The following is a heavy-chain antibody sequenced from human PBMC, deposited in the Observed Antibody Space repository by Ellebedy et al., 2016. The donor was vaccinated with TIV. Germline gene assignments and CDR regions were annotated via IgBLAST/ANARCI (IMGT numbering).Heavy chain of an antibody. D-gene: IGHD5-24*01. J-gene: IGHJ6*02. CDR3: ARGGRDKYVMDV. V-gene: IGHV3-33*01. CDR2: IWYDGRNK. Sequence: GESLKISCTASGFVFNNCAMHWVRQAPGKGLEWVAMIWYDGRNKAYGDSLKGRFSVSRDNSENTLYLQMNSLRAEDTAVYYCARGGRDKYVMDVWGQGTTVTVSS. CDR1: GFVFNNCA.